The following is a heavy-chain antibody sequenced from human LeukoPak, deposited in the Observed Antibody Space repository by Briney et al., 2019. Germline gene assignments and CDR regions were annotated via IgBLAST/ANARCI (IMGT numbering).Heavy chain of an antibody. D-gene: IGHD6-6*01. J-gene: IGHJ4*02. Sequence: GGSLRLSCAASGFTFSSYAMSWVRQAPGKGLEWVSAISSSGGSTYYADSVKGRFTISRDNSKNTLYLQMNSLRAEDTAVYYCAKRLYSSSLYYFDYWGQGTLVTVSS. CDR3: AKRLYSSSLYYFDY. CDR2: ISSSGGST. CDR1: GFTFSSYA. V-gene: IGHV3-23*01.